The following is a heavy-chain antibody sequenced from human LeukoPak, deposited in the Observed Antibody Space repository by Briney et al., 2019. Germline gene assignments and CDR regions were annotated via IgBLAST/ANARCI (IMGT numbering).Heavy chain of an antibody. D-gene: IGHD2-15*01. V-gene: IGHV3-20*04. J-gene: IGHJ4*02. CDR2: INWNGGST. CDR3: ARDGSSGNYFDY. CDR1: GFTFDDYG. Sequence: GGSLRLSCAASGFTFDDYGMSWVRQAPGKGLEWVSGINWNGGSTGYADSVKGRFTISRDNAKNSLCLQMNSLRAEDTALYYCARDGSSGNYFDYWGQGTLVTVSS.